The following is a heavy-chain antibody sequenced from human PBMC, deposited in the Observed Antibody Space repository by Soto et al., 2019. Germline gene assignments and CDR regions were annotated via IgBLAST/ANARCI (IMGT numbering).Heavy chain of an antibody. CDR2: IDHSGYT. V-gene: IGHV4-34*01. CDR1: GGSFSGYY. Sequence: SETLSLTCAVYGGSFSGYYWNWIRQPPGKGLEWIGEIDHSGYTNYNPSLKSRVTISVDTPKNQFSLRLTSVTAADTAVYYCARVRDWFDPWGQGTLVTVSS. CDR3: ARVRDWFDP. J-gene: IGHJ5*02. D-gene: IGHD3-3*01.